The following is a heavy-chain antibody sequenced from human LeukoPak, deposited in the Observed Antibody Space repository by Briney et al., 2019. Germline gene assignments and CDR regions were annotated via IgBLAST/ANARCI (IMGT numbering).Heavy chain of an antibody. CDR1: GDSISSYY. CDR2: IYDSGST. J-gene: IGHJ4*02. CDR3: ARGYSSSWYYFNY. V-gene: IGHV4-59*01. Sequence: SETLSLTCTVSGDSISSYYWSWFRQPPGKGLEWIGYIYDSGSTNYNPSLKSRVTMAVDTSKNQFSLKLSSVTAADTAVYYCARGYSSSWYYFNYWGQGTLVTVTS. D-gene: IGHD6-13*01.